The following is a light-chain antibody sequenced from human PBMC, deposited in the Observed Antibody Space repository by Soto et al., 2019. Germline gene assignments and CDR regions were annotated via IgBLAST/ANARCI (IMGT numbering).Light chain of an antibody. CDR3: QQYHTTPLS. Sequence: DIVMTQSPDSLTVSLGERATINCKSSQSVLFSSNNKNYLAWYQQKPGQPPKLLIYWASTRESGVPDRFSGSGSGTDFTLTINALQAEDVAVYYCQQYHTTPLSFGGGTKGDIK. CDR1: QSVLFSSNNKNY. J-gene: IGKJ4*01. CDR2: WAS. V-gene: IGKV4-1*01.